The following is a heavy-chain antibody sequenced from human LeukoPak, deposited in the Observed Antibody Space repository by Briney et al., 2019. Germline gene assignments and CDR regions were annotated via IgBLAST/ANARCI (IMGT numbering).Heavy chain of an antibody. D-gene: IGHD6-19*01. CDR1: RDSFSTSDYY. Sequence: PSETLSLTCTVARDSFSTSDYYWGWVRQPPGKGLEWLGTIYNGGRTSYNPSLKSRVTISVDTSKSQFSLRLNSVTAADTAVFYCAGGSYSCGWAPYFEFWGQGALVTVSS. CDR3: AGGSYSCGWAPYFEF. J-gene: IGHJ4*02. V-gene: IGHV4-39*01. CDR2: IYNGGRT.